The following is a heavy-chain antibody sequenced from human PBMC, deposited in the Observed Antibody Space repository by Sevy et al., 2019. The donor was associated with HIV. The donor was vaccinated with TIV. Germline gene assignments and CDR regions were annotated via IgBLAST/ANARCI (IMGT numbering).Heavy chain of an antibody. CDR1: GFTFNNYD. V-gene: IGHV3-13*01. Sequence: GGSLRLSCAASGFTFNNYDMYWVRQATGKGLEWVSAIGMAGDSFYPVSIKGRFTISRDNANNSLYLQMNSLSAGDTAIYYCAKAQVSGGVGGDRYGMDVWGQGTTVTVSS. D-gene: IGHD1-26*01. J-gene: IGHJ6*02. CDR3: AKAQVSGGVGGDRYGMDV. CDR2: IGMAGDS.